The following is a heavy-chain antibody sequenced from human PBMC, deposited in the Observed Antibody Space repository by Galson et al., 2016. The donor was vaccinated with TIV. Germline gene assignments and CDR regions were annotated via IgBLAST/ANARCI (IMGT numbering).Heavy chain of an antibody. J-gene: IGHJ6*02. CDR1: GYTFTGYF. D-gene: IGHD1-1*01. CDR3: ARDRRRGYLPYNGMDV. CDR2: INPNSGGT. V-gene: IGHV1-2*02. Sequence: SCKASGYTFTGYFMHWVRQAPGQGFEWMGWINPNSGGTNFAQKFQDRVTMTRDTSINTVYMEVSRLKTDDTALYYCARDRRRGYLPYNGMDVWGQGTTVIVAS.